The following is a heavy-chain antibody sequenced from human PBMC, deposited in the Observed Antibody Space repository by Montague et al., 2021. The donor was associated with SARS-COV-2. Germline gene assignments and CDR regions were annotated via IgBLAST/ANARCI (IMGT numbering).Heavy chain of an antibody. D-gene: IGHD3-22*01. J-gene: IGHJ3*01. V-gene: IGHV4-39*02. CDR1: GGSITNNIDY. Sequence: ETLSLTCTVSGGSITNNIDYWAWIRQPPGKGLEWIGSIYYTGNTYYNPXLKSRVTISVVTSKNHFTLKLSSVTAAETAVYYCARLKRYFDSSGSPSAFDFWGQGTKVTVSS. CDR2: IYYTGNT. CDR3: ARLKRYFDSSGSPSAFDF.